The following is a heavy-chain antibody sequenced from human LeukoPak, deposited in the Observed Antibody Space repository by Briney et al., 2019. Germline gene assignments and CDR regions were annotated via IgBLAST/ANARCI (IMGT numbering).Heavy chain of an antibody. CDR1: GFTFSDYY. CDR2: IWYDGSNK. J-gene: IGHJ4*02. Sequence: GGSLRLSCAASGFTFSDYYMSWVRQAPGMGLEWVAVIWYDGSNKYYADSVKGRFTISRDNSKNTLYLQMNSLRAEDTAVYYCARLTTEYYYFDYWGQGTLVTVSS. D-gene: IGHD4-17*01. CDR3: ARLTTEYYYFDY. V-gene: IGHV3-33*08.